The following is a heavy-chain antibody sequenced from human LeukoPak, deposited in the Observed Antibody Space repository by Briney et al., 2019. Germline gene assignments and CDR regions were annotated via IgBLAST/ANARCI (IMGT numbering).Heavy chain of an antibody. V-gene: IGHV4-59*01. CDR1: GGSISSYY. J-gene: IGHJ4*02. CDR2: IYYSGST. CDR3: ARDYYGSGSSAFDY. D-gene: IGHD3-10*01. Sequence: PSETLSLTCTVSGGSISSYYWSWIRQPPGKGLEWIGYIYYSGSTSYNPSLKSRVTISVDTSKNQFSLKLSSVTAADTAVYYCARDYYGSGSSAFDYWGQGTLVTVSS.